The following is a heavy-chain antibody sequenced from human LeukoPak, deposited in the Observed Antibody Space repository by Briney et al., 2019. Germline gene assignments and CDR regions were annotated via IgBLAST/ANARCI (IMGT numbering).Heavy chain of an antibody. D-gene: IGHD1-26*01. CDR1: GFTFSDYY. CDR3: ATEFGRDDLYSGHDN. J-gene: IGHJ4*02. V-gene: IGHV3-11*01. Sequence: GGSLRLSCAASGFTFSDYYMSWFRQAPGKRLEWVSYISDSGYAIWYADSVRGRFTISRDNSKSTLSLQMRNLRADDTAVYYCATEFGRDDLYSGHDNWGQGTLVTVSS. CDR2: ISDSGYAI.